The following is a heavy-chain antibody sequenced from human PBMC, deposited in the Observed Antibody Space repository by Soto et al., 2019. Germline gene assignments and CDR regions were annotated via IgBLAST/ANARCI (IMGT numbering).Heavy chain of an antibody. Sequence: PSETLSLTCTVSGGSISSSSYYWGWIRQPPGKGLEWIESIYYSGSTYYNPSLKSRVTISVDTSKNQFSLKLSSVTAADTAVYYCAGIVEGLGDYYYGMDVWGQGTTVTVS. D-gene: IGHD1-26*01. CDR1: GGSISSSSYY. V-gene: IGHV4-39*01. J-gene: IGHJ6*02. CDR2: IYYSGST. CDR3: AGIVEGLGDYYYGMDV.